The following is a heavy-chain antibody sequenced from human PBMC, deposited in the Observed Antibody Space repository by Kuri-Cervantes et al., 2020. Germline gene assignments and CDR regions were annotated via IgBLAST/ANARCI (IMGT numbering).Heavy chain of an antibody. Sequence: LSLTCAASGFSFSDHAVHWVRQAPGKGLEWVAVISFDGSNKYHADSVKGRFTVSRDNSKNTLYLQMNSLRAEDTAVYYCAKDSIPSYYHYYMDVWGKGTTVTVSS. CDR1: GFSFSDHA. CDR3: AKDSIPSYYHYYMDV. CDR2: ISFDGSNK. J-gene: IGHJ6*03. V-gene: IGHV3-30-3*01.